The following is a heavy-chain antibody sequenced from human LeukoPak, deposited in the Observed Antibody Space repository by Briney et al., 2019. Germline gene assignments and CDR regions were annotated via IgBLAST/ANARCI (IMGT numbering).Heavy chain of an antibody. CDR3: TREADRLAFCGGDCYYYGMDV. Sequence: PGGSLRLSCTASGFTFGDYAMSWVRQAPGKGLEWVGFIRSKAYGGTTEYAASVKGRFTISRDDSKSIAYLQMNSLKTEDTAVYYCTREADRLAFCGGDCYYYGMDVWGQGTTVTVSS. CDR2: IRSKAYGGTT. J-gene: IGHJ6*02. CDR1: GFTFGDYA. V-gene: IGHV3-49*04. D-gene: IGHD2-21*01.